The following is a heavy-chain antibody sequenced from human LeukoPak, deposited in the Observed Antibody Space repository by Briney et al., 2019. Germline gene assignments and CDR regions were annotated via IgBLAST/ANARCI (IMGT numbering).Heavy chain of an antibody. CDR2: IYPGDSDT. V-gene: IGHV5-51*01. Sequence: GESLKISCKGSGYSFTSYWIGWVRQMPGKGLEWMGIIYPGDSDTRYSPSFQGQVTISADKSISTAYLQWSSLKASDTAMYYCARRIAVANKFSKFDAFDIWGQGTMDTVSS. CDR1: GYSFTSYW. CDR3: ARRIAVANKFSKFDAFDI. D-gene: IGHD6-19*01. J-gene: IGHJ3*02.